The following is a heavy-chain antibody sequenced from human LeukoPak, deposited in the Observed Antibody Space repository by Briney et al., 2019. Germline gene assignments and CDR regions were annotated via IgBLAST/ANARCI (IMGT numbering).Heavy chain of an antibody. CDR3: AKGTGSSGYYSSFDY. V-gene: IGHV3-15*01. J-gene: IGHJ4*02. D-gene: IGHD3-22*01. CDR1: GFSFSNAW. CDR2: IKRKRDGGAT. Sequence: PGGSLRLSCAASGFSFSNAWMNWVRQAPGKGLEWVGRIKRKRDGGATDYAAPVKGRFTISRDDSKNTLYLQMNSLTAEDTAVYYCAKGTGSSGYYSSFDYWGQGTLVTVSS.